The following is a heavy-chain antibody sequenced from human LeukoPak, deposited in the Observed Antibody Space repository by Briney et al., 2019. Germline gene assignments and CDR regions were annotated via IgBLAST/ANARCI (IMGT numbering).Heavy chain of an antibody. Sequence: GSLRLSCAASGFIFSSYATSWVRQPPGKGLEWIGEIYHSGITHYNPSLKSRITISVDKSKNQFSLNVNSVTAADTAVYYCARIHCDSISCLYLDYWGQGSLVTVSS. CDR3: ARIHCDSISCLYLDY. J-gene: IGHJ4*02. CDR1: GFIFSSYAT. D-gene: IGHD2-2*01. V-gene: IGHV4-4*02. CDR2: IYHSGIT.